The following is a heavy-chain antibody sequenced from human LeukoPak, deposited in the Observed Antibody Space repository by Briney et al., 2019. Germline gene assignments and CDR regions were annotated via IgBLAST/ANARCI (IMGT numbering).Heavy chain of an antibody. CDR3: ARGSEWELLSCDY. Sequence: PGGSLRLSCAASGFTFSSYSMNWVRQAPGKGLEWVSSISSSSSYIYYADSVKGRFTISRDNAKNSPYLQMNSLRAEDTAVYYCARGSEWELLSCDYWGQGTLVTVSS. J-gene: IGHJ4*02. V-gene: IGHV3-21*06. CDR2: ISSSSSYI. CDR1: GFTFSSYS. D-gene: IGHD1-26*01.